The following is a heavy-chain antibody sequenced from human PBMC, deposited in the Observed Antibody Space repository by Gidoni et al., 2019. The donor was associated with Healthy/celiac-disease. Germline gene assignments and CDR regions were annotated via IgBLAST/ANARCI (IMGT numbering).Heavy chain of an antibody. D-gene: IGHD2-2*01. J-gene: IGHJ4*02. CDR1: GFTFSSYA. CDR2: ISGSGGST. CDR3: AKVGYCSSTSCYRGLERHANYFDY. V-gene: IGHV3-23*01. Sequence: EVQLLESGGGLVQPGGSLRLSCAASGFTFSSYAMSWVRQAPGKGLDWVSAISGSGGSTYYADSVKGRFTISRDNSKNTLYLQMNSLRAEDTAVYYCAKVGYCSSTSCYRGLERHANYFDYWGQGTLVTVSS.